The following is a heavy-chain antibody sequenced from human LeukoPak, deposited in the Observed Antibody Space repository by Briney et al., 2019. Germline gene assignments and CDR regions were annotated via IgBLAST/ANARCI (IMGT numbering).Heavy chain of an antibody. CDR3: ARERSGIAAAGTFFDY. CDR2: ISYDGSNK. Sequence: PGGSLRLSCTTSGFTFGDYAMSWFRQAPGKGLEWVAVISYDGSNKYYADSVKGRFTISRDNSKNTLYLQMNSLRAEDTAVYYCARERSGIAAAGTFFDYWGQGTLVTVSS. D-gene: IGHD6-13*01. V-gene: IGHV3-30*01. CDR1: GFTFGDYA. J-gene: IGHJ4*02.